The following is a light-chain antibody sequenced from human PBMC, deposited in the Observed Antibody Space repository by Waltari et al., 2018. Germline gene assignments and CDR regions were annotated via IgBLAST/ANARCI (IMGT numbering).Light chain of an antibody. Sequence: QSALTQPRSVSGSPGQSVPISCTGTSRDVCRYNSVSWYQQHPGKAPQLMIDDVSKRPSGVPDRFSGSKSGNTASLTISGLQAEDEADYYCCSYAGSYTGVFGGGTKLTVL. J-gene: IGLJ3*02. CDR1: SRDVCRYNS. V-gene: IGLV2-11*01. CDR3: CSYAGSYTGV. CDR2: DVS.